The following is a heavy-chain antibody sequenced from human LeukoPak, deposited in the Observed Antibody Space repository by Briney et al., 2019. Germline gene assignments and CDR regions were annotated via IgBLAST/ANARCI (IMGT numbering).Heavy chain of an antibody. CDR1: GFTVSSNY. CDR3: ARELDVGPESTYGMDV. V-gene: IGHV3-53*01. J-gene: IGHJ6*02. CDR2: IYSGGST. D-gene: IGHD1-1*01. Sequence: GGSLRLSCAASGFTVSSNYMSWVRQAPKKGLEWVSVIYSGGSTYYADSVKGRFTISRDNAKNSLYLQMNSLRAEDTAVYYCARELDVGPESTYGMDVWGQGTTVTVSS.